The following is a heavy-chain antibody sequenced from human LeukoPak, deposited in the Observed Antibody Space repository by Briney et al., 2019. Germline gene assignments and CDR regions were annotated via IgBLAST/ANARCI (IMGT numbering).Heavy chain of an antibody. CDR2: VNPDSGGT. CDR3: ARTFYDTLDSDAFDF. D-gene: IGHD2/OR15-2a*01. CDR1: GYTFTGYY. J-gene: IGHJ3*01. V-gene: IGHV1-2*02. Sequence: ASVKVSCKASGYTFTGYYMHWVRQAPGQGLEWMGWVNPDSGGTNNAQKFQGRVTMTRDTSISTAYMELSRLRSDDTAVYYCARTFYDTLDSDAFDFWGQGTMVIVSS.